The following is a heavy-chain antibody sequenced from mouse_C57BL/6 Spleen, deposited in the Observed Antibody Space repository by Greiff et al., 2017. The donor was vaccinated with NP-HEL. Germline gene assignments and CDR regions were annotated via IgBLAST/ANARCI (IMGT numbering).Heavy chain of an antibody. V-gene: IGHV5-17*01. D-gene: IGHD2-4*01. J-gene: IGHJ1*03. CDR2: ISSGSSTI. CDR3: ARPDYDWYFDV. Sequence: VQLKESGGGLVKPGGSLKLSCAASGFTFSDYGMHWVRQVPEKGLEWVAYISSGSSTIYYADTVKGRFTISRDNAKNTLFLQMTSLRSEDTAMYYCARPDYDWYFDVWGTGTTVTVSS. CDR1: GFTFSDYG.